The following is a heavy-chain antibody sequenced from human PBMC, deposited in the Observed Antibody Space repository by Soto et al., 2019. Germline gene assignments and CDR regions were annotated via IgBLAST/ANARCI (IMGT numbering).Heavy chain of an antibody. D-gene: IGHD2-15*01. CDR2: ISYDGSNK. Sequence: SLRLSCAASGFTFSSYGMHWVRQAPGKGLEWVAVISYDGSNKYYADSVKGRFTISRDNSKNTLYLQMNSLRAEDTAVYYCAKDRASLVVVAAYGGHFDYWGQGTLVTVSS. CDR1: GFTFSSYG. V-gene: IGHV3-30*18. J-gene: IGHJ4*02. CDR3: AKDRASLVVVAAYGGHFDY.